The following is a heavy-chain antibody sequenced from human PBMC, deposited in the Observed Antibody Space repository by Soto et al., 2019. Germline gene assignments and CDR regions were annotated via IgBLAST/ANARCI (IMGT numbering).Heavy chain of an antibody. J-gene: IGHJ3*01. D-gene: IGHD6-19*01. CDR2: VNHNGRN. Sequence: PSETLSLTCTFYCGSFIGYFWNWIRQSPGKGLEWIGKVNHNGRNNYNPSLKSRVTISMDMSKNQFSLKLTSVTAADTAVYYCARGGSSDWQVAFDFWGQGTMVTVSS. V-gene: IGHV4-34*01. CDR1: CGSFIGYF. CDR3: ARGGSSDWQVAFDF.